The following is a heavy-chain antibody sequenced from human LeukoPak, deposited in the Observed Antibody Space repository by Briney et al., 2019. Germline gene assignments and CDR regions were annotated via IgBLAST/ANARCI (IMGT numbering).Heavy chain of an antibody. Sequence: SETLSLTCTVSGGSISSGDYYRSWIRQPPGKGLEWIGYIYYSGSTYYNPSLKSRVTISVDTSKNQFSLKLSSVTAADTAVYYCASTSREYYYDSSGKLSFDYWGQGTLVTVSS. CDR1: GGSISSGDYY. V-gene: IGHV4-30-4*01. CDR2: IYYSGST. J-gene: IGHJ4*02. D-gene: IGHD3-22*01. CDR3: ASTSREYYYDSSGKLSFDY.